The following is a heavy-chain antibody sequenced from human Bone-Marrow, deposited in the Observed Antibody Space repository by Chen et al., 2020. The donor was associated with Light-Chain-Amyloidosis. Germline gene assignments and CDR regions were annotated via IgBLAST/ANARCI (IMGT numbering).Heavy chain of an antibody. Sequence: EVQLVETGGDLIQPGKSLRLSCAASGFIVTTNYMNWVRQAPGKGLEWVSIIYSGGTTEYADSVKGRVTISRDSSKNIVYLQMSSLRVEDTAVYYCARDVGITRPPAMDVWGQGTTVTVSS. CDR2: IYSGGTT. CDR1: GFIVTTNY. J-gene: IGHJ6*02. D-gene: IGHD3-16*01. CDR3: ARDVGITRPPAMDV. V-gene: IGHV3-53*02.